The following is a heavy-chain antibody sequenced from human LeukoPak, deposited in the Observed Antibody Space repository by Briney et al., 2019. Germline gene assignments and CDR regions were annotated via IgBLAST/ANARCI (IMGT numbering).Heavy chain of an antibody. V-gene: IGHV1-2*04. Sequence: ASVKVSCKASGYTFTGYYIHWVRQAPGQGLEWMGWINPNSGGTSYAQKFQGWVTMTRDTSITTAYMELSRLRSDDTAVYYCARHNTVNYYGSGSYPFDYWGQGTLVTVFS. CDR3: ARHNTVNYYGSGSYPFDY. J-gene: IGHJ4*02. D-gene: IGHD3-10*01. CDR1: GYTFTGYY. CDR2: INPNSGGT.